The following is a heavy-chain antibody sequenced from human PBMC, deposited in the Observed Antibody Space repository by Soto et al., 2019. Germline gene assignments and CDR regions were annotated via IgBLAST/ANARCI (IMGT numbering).Heavy chain of an antibody. V-gene: IGHV3-23*01. J-gene: IGHJ4*02. D-gene: IGHD5-18*01. CDR2: ISGRGGST. CDR1: GFTFSNCA. Sequence: PGGSLRLSCSASGFTFSNCAMSWVRQAPGKGLEWVSTISGRGGSTYYADSVKGRLTISRDNSKNTLLLQMNRLSAEDTADYYCAKRFYREEYSYNFFDSWGQGTLVTVSS. CDR3: AKRFYREEYSYNFFDS.